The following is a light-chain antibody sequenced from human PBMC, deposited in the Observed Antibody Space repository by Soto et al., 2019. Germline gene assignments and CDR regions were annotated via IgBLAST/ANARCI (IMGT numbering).Light chain of an antibody. J-gene: IGLJ2*01. CDR2: EVS. V-gene: IGLV2-8*01. CDR1: SSDVGGYNY. Sequence: QSALTQPPSASGSPGQSVTISCTGTSSDVGGYNYVSWYQQHPGKAPKLMISEVSKRPSGVPDRFSGSKSGNTASLTVSGIQAEEEADYYCSSFAGNNNVVFGGGTKVTVL. CDR3: SSFAGNNNVV.